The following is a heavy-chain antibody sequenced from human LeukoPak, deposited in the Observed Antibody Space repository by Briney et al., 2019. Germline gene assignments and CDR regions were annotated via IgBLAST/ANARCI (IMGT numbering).Heavy chain of an antibody. V-gene: IGHV3-23*01. CDR2: ISGSGGST. D-gene: IGHD6-19*01. CDR1: AFTFSSYA. J-gene: IGHJ4*02. CDR3: AKDHRSGWYTTDENY. Sequence: PGGSLRLSCAASAFTFSSYAMSWVRQAPGKGLEWVSAISGSGGSTYYADSVKGRFTISRDNSKNTLYLQMNSLRAEDTAVYYCAKDHRSGWYTTDENYWGQGTLVTVSS.